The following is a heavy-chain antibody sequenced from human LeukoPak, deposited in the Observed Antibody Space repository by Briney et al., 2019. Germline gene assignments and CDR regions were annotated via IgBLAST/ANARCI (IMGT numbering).Heavy chain of an antibody. D-gene: IGHD3-22*01. CDR2: TYYRSKWYN. CDR1: GDSVSSNSAA. CDR3: ARDRSITMIVVVINAFDI. Sequence: SQTLSLTCAISGDSVSSNSAAWNWIRQSPSRGLEWLGRTYYRSKWYNDYAVSVKSRITINPDTSKNQFSLQLNSVTPEDTAVYYCARDRSITMIVVVINAFDIWGQGTMVTVSS. V-gene: IGHV6-1*01. J-gene: IGHJ3*02.